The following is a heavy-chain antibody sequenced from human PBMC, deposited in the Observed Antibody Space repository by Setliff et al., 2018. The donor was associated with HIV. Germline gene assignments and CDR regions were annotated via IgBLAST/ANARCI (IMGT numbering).Heavy chain of an antibody. D-gene: IGHD1-26*01. V-gene: IGHV3-7*01. CDR3: ARDATRGGDFDF. J-gene: IGHJ4*02. Sequence: GGSLRLSCATSGFTFSNFWMTWVRQAPGKGLEWVANIKEDGSETFYVDSVKGRFTMSRDNAKNLVSLEMNSLKVEDTAVYYCARDATRGGDFDFWGQGTLVTV. CDR1: GFTFSNFW. CDR2: IKEDGSET.